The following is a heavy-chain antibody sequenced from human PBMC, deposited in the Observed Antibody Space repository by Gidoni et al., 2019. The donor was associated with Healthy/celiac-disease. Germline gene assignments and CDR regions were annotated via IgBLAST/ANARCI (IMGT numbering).Heavy chain of an antibody. CDR2: IYHSRST. V-gene: IGHV4-4*02. J-gene: IGHJ6*02. CDR3: ARVKGGRVQLERRPYYYYGMDV. Sequence: QVQLQESGPGLVKPSGTLSLTCAVYGGSISSSNWCSWVPQPPGQGREWIGEIYHSRSTNYNPTRKGRGTISVDKSKNQFSLKLSAVTAADTAVDYCARVKGGRVQLERRPYYYYGMDVLGQGTTVTVSS. D-gene: IGHD1-1*01. CDR1: GGSISSSNW.